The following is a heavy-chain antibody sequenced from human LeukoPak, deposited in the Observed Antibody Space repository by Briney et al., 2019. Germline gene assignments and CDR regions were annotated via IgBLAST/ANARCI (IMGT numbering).Heavy chain of an antibody. Sequence: GGSLRLSRAASGFTFSSYSMNWVRHTPGKGLEWVSSISSGSSYIYSADSVKGRFTISRDNAKNSLYLQMNSQRAEETAVYYGARDPRPYCSSTSCYRYYYYGMDVWGQGTTVTVSS. J-gene: IGHJ6*02. CDR1: GFTFSSYS. V-gene: IGHV3-21*01. CDR3: ARDPRPYCSSTSCYRYYYYGMDV. D-gene: IGHD2-2*01. CDR2: ISSGSSYI.